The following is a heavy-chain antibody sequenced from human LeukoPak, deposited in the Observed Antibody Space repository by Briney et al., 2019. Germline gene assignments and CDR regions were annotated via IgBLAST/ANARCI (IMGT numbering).Heavy chain of an antibody. V-gene: IGHV4-31*03. CDR1: GGSISSGGYY. CDR2: IYYSGST. J-gene: IGHJ5*02. Sequence: PSETLSLTCTVSGGSISSGGYYWSWIRQHPGKGLEWIGYIYYSGSTYYNPSLKSRVTISVDTSKNQFSLKLSSVTAADTAVYYCARDYGRQTTLVTPTWGQGTLVTVSS. D-gene: IGHD4-23*01. CDR3: ARDYGRQTTLVTPT.